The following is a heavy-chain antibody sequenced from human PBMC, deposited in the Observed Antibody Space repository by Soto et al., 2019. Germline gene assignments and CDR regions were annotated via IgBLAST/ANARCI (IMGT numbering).Heavy chain of an antibody. CDR2: ISAYNGNT. CDR3: ARVIADRIVGATSYYFDY. CDR1: GYTFTSYG. V-gene: IGHV1-18*04. D-gene: IGHD1-26*01. J-gene: IGHJ4*02. Sequence: QVQLLQSGAEVKKPGASVKVSCKASGYTFTSYGISWVRQAPGQGLEWMGWISAYNGNTNYAQKLQGRVTMTTDTSTSTAYMELRSMRSDDTAVYYCARVIADRIVGATSYYFDYWGQGTLVTVSS.